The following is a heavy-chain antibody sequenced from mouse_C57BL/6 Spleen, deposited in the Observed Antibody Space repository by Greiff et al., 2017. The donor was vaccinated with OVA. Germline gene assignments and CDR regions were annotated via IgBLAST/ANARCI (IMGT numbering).Heavy chain of an antibody. CDR2: ISDGGSYT. CDR3: ARAANYDEGYYFDY. Sequence: EVQLVESGGGLVKPGGSLKLSCAASGFTFSSYALSWVRQTPEKRLEWVATISDGGSYTYYPDNVKGRFTISRDNAKNNLYLQMSHLKSEDTAMYYCARAANYDEGYYFDYWGQGTTLTVSS. V-gene: IGHV5-4*01. J-gene: IGHJ2*01. CDR1: GFTFSSYA. D-gene: IGHD2-4*01.